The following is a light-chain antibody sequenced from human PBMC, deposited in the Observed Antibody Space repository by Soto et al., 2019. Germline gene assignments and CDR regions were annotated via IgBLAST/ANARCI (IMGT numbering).Light chain of an antibody. J-gene: IGLJ7*01. CDR3: GLYMGSGINV. CDR2: STN. Sequence: QTVVTQEPSLSVSPGGTVTFTCGLSSGSVSTNYYPSWYQQTPGQSPRTLMYSTNTRYSGVPDRFSGSILGNKAALTITGAQADDESDYYCGLYMGSGINVFGGGTQLTVL. CDR1: SGSVSTNYY. V-gene: IGLV8-61*01.